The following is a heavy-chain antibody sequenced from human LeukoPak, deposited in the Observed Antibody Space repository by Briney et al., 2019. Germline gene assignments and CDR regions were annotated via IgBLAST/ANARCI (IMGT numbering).Heavy chain of an antibody. CDR3: ARSGQLALFDY. V-gene: IGHV4-31*03. CDR1: GGSISSGGYY. CDR2: IYYSGST. J-gene: IGHJ4*02. D-gene: IGHD6-13*01. Sequence: SQTLSLTCTFPGGSISSGGYYWSWIRQHAGKGLEWIGYIYYSGSTYYYPSLKSRVTISVDTSKNQFSLKLSSVTAADTAVYYCARSGQLALFDYWGQGTLVTASS.